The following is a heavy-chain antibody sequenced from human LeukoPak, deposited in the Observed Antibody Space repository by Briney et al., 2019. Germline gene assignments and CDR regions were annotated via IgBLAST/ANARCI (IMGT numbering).Heavy chain of an antibody. J-gene: IGHJ4*02. Sequence: ASVEVSCKASGGTFSGYAISWVRQAPGQGLEWMGGIIPIFGTANYAQKFQGRVTITADKSTSTAYMELSSLRSEDTAVYYCAITDKGSYSYWGQGTLVTVSS. D-gene: IGHD2-15*01. CDR2: IIPIFGTA. CDR3: AITDKGSYSY. CDR1: GGTFSGYA. V-gene: IGHV1-69*06.